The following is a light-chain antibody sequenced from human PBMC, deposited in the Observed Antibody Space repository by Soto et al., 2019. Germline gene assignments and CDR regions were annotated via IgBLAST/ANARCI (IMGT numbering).Light chain of an antibody. Sequence: EIVLTQSPATLSLSPGERATLSCRASQSVSSYLAWYQQKPGQAPRLLIDDASNRATGIPARFSGSGSGTDFTLTISSLEPEDFAIYYCQQRSNWPYTFDQGTKLEIK. CDR2: DAS. CDR1: QSVSSY. V-gene: IGKV3-11*01. CDR3: QQRSNWPYT. J-gene: IGKJ2*01.